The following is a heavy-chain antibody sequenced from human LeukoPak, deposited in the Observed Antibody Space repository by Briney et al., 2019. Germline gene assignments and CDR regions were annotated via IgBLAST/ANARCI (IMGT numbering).Heavy chain of an antibody. J-gene: IGHJ4*02. V-gene: IGHV3-74*01. CDR1: GFTFSSYW. CDR3: DRENDGGYSFDY. Sequence: PGGSLRLSCAPSGFTFSSYWMHWGRQAPGKGLVWVSRINSDGSSTSYADSVKGRFTISRATAKNTLHLQMNSQRAEDTAVFYCDRENDGGYSFDYWGQGTLVTVSS. CDR2: INSDGSST. D-gene: IGHD3-22*01.